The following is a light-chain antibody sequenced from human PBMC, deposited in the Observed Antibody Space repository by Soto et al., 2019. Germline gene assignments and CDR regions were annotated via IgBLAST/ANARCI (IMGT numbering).Light chain of an antibody. Sequence: DVVMTQTPLSLSVAPGQPASISCKSSQSLLHITGETYLFRYLQKPGQSPQLLIYEVSTRVSGVPDRCSGSGSGTDFTLEISRVETDDVGIYYCMQSTQLPPTFGQGTRLGIE. CDR1: QSLLHITGETY. V-gene: IGKV2D-29*02. J-gene: IGKJ5*01. CDR3: MQSTQLPPT. CDR2: EVS.